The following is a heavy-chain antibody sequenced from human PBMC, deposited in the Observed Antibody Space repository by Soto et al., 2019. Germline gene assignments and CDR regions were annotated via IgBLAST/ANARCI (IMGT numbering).Heavy chain of an antibody. CDR1: GGSISSSSYY. D-gene: IGHD3-3*01. V-gene: IGHV4-39*01. J-gene: IGHJ6*02. CDR3: ARRGFTIFGVPLGGPGGMDV. Sequence: PSETLSLTCTVSGGSISSSSYYWGWIRQPPGKGLEWIGSIYYSGSTYYNPSLKSRVTISVDTSKNQFSLKLSSVTAADTAVYYCARRGFTIFGVPLGGPGGMDVWGQGTTVTVSS. CDR2: IYYSGST.